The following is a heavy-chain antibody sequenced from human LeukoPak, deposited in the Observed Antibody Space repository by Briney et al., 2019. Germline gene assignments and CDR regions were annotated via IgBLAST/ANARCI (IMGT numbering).Heavy chain of an antibody. CDR3: ARADAREYSYGPAKSPKFDY. V-gene: IGHV1-3*01. D-gene: IGHD5-18*01. CDR2: INAGNGNT. CDR1: GYTFTSYA. Sequence: ASVKVSCKASGYTFTSYAMHWVRQAPGQRLEWMGWINAGNGNTKYSQKFQGRVTITRDTSASTAYMELSSLRPEDTAVYYCARADAREYSYGPAKSPKFDYWGQGTLVTVSS. J-gene: IGHJ4*02.